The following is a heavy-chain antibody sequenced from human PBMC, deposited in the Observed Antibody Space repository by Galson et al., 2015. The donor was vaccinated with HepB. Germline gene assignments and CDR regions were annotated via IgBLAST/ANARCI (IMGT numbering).Heavy chain of an antibody. V-gene: IGHV1-46*01. D-gene: IGHD2-21*01. CDR3: ARDLGVVVRNYYYGMDV. Sequence: SVKVSCKASGYTFTSYYMHWVRQAPGQGLEWMGIINPSGGSTSYAQKFQGRVTMTRDTSTSTVYMELSSLRSEDTAVYYCARDLGVVVRNYYYGMDVWGQGTTVTVSS. CDR2: INPSGGST. CDR1: GYTFTSYY. J-gene: IGHJ6*02.